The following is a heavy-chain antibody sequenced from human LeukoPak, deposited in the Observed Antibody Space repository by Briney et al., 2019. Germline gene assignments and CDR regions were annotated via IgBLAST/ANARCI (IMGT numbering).Heavy chain of an antibody. D-gene: IGHD3-3*01. J-gene: IGHJ5*02. Sequence: PSETLSLTCTVSGYSISSGYYWGWIRQPPGKGLEWIGSIYHSGSTYYNPSLKSRVTISVDTSKNQFSLKLSSVTAADTAVYYCARDNTGFWSALTYNWFDPWGQGTLVTVSS. CDR3: ARDNTGFWSALTYNWFDP. CDR1: GYSISSGYY. CDR2: IYHSGST. V-gene: IGHV4-38-2*02.